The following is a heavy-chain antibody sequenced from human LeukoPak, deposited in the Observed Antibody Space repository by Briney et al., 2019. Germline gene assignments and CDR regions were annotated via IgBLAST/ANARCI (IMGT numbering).Heavy chain of an antibody. CDR3: ARAPFEYCSGDICYSRHTFDY. CDR1: GGSISSYY. CDR2: IYTSGST. D-gene: IGHD2-15*01. Sequence: SETLSLTCTVSGGSISSYYWSWIRQPAGKGLEWIGRIYTSGSTDYNPSLKSRVTMSVALSKNQLSLKLSSVTAADTAVYYCARAPFEYCSGDICYSRHTFDYWGQGTPVIVSS. V-gene: IGHV4-4*07. J-gene: IGHJ4*02.